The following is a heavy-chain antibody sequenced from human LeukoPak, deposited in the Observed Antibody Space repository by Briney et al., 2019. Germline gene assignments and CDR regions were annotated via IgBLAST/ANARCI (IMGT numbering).Heavy chain of an antibody. CDR2: INPNSGGT. V-gene: IGHV1-2*02. CDR3: ARVKHSSSSRAWFDP. J-gene: IGHJ5*02. CDR1: GYTFTCYY. D-gene: IGHD6-13*01. Sequence: ASAKVSCKASGYTFTCYYMHWVRQTPGQGLEWMGWINPNSGGTNYAQKFQGRVTMTRDTSISTAYMELSRLRSDDTAVYYCARVKHSSSSRAWFDPWGQGTLVTVSS.